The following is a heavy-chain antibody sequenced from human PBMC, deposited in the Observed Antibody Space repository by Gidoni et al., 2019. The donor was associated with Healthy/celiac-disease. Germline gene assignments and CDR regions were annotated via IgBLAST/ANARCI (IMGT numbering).Heavy chain of an antibody. D-gene: IGHD6-19*01. CDR2: IIPIFGTA. Sequence: QVQLVQSGAEVKKPGSSVKVSCKASGGTFSRYAISWVRQAPGQGLEWMGGIIPIFGTANYAQKFQGRVTITADESTSTAYMELSSLRSEDTAVYYCARDGRRIAVAGIFYYYGMDVWGQGTTVTVSS. J-gene: IGHJ6*02. V-gene: IGHV1-69*01. CDR3: ARDGRRIAVAGIFYYYGMDV. CDR1: GGTFSRYA.